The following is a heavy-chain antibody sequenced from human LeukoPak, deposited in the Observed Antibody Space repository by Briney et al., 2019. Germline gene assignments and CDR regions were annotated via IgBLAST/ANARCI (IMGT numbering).Heavy chain of an antibody. CDR3: ARVLRTVTLLFDP. V-gene: IGHV4-30-4*08. J-gene: IGHJ5*02. D-gene: IGHD4-11*01. Sequence: SETLSLTCTVSGGSISSGDYYWSWIRQPPGKGLEWIGYIYYSGSTYYNPSLKSRVTISVDTSKNQFTLKLSSVTAADTAVYYCARVLRTVTLLFDPWGQGTLVTVSS. CDR1: GGSISSGDYY. CDR2: IYYSGST.